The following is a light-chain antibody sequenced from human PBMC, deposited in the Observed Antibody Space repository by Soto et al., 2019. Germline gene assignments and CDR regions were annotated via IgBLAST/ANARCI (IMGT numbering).Light chain of an antibody. Sequence: QHVLTQSPSASASLGASVKLTCTLSSGHSSYAIAWHQQQPEKGPRHLMKLNSDGSHSKGDGIPDRFSGSSSGAERYLTISSLQSEDEADYYCQTWGTGPFVFGTGTKLTVL. CDR2: LNSDGSH. CDR1: SGHSSYA. V-gene: IGLV4-69*01. J-gene: IGLJ1*01. CDR3: QTWGTGPFV.